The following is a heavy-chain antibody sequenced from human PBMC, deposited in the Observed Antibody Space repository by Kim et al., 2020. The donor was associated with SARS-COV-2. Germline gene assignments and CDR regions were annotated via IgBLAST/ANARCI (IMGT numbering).Heavy chain of an antibody. Sequence: SETLSLTCTVSGGSISSSSYYWGWIRQPPGKGLEWIGSIYYSGSTYYNPSLKSRVTISVDTSKNQFSLKLSSVTAADTAVYYCARVVGYNLRYFDYWGQGTLVTVSS. CDR1: GGSISSSSYY. CDR2: IYYSGST. J-gene: IGHJ4*02. D-gene: IGHD5-12*01. CDR3: ARVVGYNLRYFDY. V-gene: IGHV4-39*07.